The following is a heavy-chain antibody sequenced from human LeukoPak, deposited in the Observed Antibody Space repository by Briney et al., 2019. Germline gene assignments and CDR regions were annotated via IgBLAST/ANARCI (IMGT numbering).Heavy chain of an antibody. V-gene: IGHV1-2*02. CDR3: ARDQIMGKTSHNWFEP. CDR2: INPNNGDT. J-gene: IGHJ5*02. CDR1: GYTFTGYY. D-gene: IGHD1-26*01. Sequence: ASVKVSCKASGYTFTGYYMHWVRQAPGQGLEWMGWINPNNGDTKYAQKFQGRVTMTTDTSISTAYMELSRLKSDDTAVYYCARDQIMGKTSHNWFEPWGQGTQVTVSS.